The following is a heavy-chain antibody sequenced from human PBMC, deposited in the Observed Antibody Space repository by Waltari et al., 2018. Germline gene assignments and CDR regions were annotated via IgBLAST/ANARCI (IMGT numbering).Heavy chain of an antibody. CDR1: GYSISSGYY. CDR3: ASSQLAHEDAFDI. Sequence: QVQLQESGPGLVKPSETLSLTCAVSGYSISSGYYWGWIRQPPGKGLEWIGSIYHSGSTYYNPSLKSRVTISVDTSKNQFSLKLSSVTAGDTAVYYCASSQLAHEDAFDIWGQGTMVTVSS. D-gene: IGHD6-6*01. CDR2: IYHSGST. J-gene: IGHJ3*02. V-gene: IGHV4-38-2*01.